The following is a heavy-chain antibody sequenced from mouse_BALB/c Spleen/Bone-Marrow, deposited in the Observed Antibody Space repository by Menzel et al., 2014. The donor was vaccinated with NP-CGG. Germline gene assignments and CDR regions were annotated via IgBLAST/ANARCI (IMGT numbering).Heavy chain of an antibody. V-gene: IGHV3-2*02. Sequence: VQLKQSGPGLVKPSQSLSLTCTVTGYSITSDYAWNWIRQFPGNKLEWMDYISYSGSTSYNPSLKSRIPITRDTSKNQVFLQLNSVTAEDTATYYCARSADWYFDVWGAGTTVTVSS. CDR3: ARSADWYFDV. CDR2: ISYSGST. CDR1: GYSITSDYA. J-gene: IGHJ1*01.